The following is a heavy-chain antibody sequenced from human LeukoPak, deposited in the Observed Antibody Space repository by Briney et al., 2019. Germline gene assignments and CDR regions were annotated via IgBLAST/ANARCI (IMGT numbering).Heavy chain of an antibody. D-gene: IGHD3-10*01. CDR2: ITESGDDT. CDR3: ARDETKGKGTAWFGWVY. CDR1: GFTFSDYD. Sequence: GESMSLASAASGFTFSDYDMSWVRQAPGEGPEWVSVITESGDDTNYADSVKGWFIISRDNYKHTPFLQMNSLRVQDTAVYYCARDETKGKGTAWFGWVYWGRGTLVTVSS. V-gene: IGHV3-23*01. J-gene: IGHJ4*02.